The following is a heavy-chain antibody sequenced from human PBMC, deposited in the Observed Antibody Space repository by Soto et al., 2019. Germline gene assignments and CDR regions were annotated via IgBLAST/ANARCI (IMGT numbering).Heavy chain of an antibody. CDR3: ARSFDFWSGYYLDY. J-gene: IGHJ4*02. CDR1: GGSISSGGYY. Sequence: SETLSLTCTVSGGSISSGGYYWSWIRQHPGKGLEWIGYIYYSGSTYYNPSLKSRVTISVDTSKNQFSLKLSSVTAADTAVYYCARSFDFWSGYYLDYWGQGTLVTVS. CDR2: IYYSGST. D-gene: IGHD3-3*01. V-gene: IGHV4-31*03.